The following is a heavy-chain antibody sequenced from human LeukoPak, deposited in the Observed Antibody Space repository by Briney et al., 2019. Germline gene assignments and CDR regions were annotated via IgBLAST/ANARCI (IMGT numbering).Heavy chain of an antibody. J-gene: IGHJ6*03. D-gene: IGHD3-3*01. CDR1: GLTVRNNY. Sequence: GGSLRLSCAASGLTVRNNYMSWVRQAPGKGLEWVSAIYTSGHSVYADSVKGRFIISKDNSNNTLYLQMNSLRAADTAIYYCARSGFWDGYSYYYMDVWGKGTTVTVSS. CDR2: IYTSGHS. CDR3: ARSGFWDGYSYYYMDV. V-gene: IGHV3-53*01.